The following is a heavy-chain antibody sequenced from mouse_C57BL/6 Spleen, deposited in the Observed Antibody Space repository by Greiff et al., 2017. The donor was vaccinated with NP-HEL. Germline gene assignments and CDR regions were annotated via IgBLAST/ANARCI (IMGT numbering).Heavy chain of an antibody. V-gene: IGHV3-6*01. CDR3: AREGYDYDAMDY. Sequence: EVKLLESGPGLVKPSQSLSLTCSVTGYSITSGYYWNWIRQFPGNKLEWMGYISYDGSNNYNPSFKNRISITRDTSKNQFFLKLNSVTTEDTATYYCAREGYDYDAMDYWGQGTSVTVSS. J-gene: IGHJ4*01. D-gene: IGHD2-10*02. CDR2: ISYDGSN. CDR1: GYSITSGYY.